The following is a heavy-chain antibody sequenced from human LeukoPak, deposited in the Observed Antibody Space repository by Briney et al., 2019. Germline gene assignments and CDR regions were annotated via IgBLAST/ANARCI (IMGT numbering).Heavy chain of an antibody. CDR3: ASSTRRPVLRFLERGFNAFDI. V-gene: IGHV4-31*03. Sequence: SQTLSLTCTVSGGSISSGGYYWSWIRQHPGKGLEWIGYIYYSGSTYYNPSLKSRVTISVDTSKNQFSLKLSSVTAADTAVYYCASSTRRPVLRFLERGFNAFDIWGQGTMVTVSS. CDR1: GGSISSGGYY. J-gene: IGHJ3*02. D-gene: IGHD3-3*01. CDR2: IYYSGST.